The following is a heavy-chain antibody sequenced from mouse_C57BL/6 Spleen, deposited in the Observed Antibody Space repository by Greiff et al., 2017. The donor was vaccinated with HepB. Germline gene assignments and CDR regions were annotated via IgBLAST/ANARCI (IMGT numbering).Heavy chain of an antibody. D-gene: IGHD1-1*01. J-gene: IGHJ3*01. CDR3: ARPYYYGSSYGFAY. CDR1: GYTFTSYW. CDR2: IHPNSGST. Sequence: VQLQQPGAELVKPGASVKLSCKASGYTFTSYWMHWVKQRPGQGLEWIGMIHPNSGSTNYNEKFKSKATLTVDKSSSTAYMQLSSLTSEDSAVYYCARPYYYGSSYGFAYWGQGTRVTVSA. V-gene: IGHV1-64*01.